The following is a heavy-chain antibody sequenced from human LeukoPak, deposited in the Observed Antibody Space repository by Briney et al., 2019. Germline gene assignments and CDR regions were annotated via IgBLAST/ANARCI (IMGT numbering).Heavy chain of an antibody. CDR1: GYTFTTYW. Sequence: LGESLKISCKGSGYTFTTYWIAWVRQMPGKGLEWMAIIYPGDSDTKYSPSFQGQISVPVDKSTSTAYLQWNSLQASDTAMYYCARRLTTEETFDYWGQGTLVTVSS. CDR2: IYPGDSDT. D-gene: IGHD1-1*01. V-gene: IGHV5-51*01. CDR3: ARRLTTEETFDY. J-gene: IGHJ4*02.